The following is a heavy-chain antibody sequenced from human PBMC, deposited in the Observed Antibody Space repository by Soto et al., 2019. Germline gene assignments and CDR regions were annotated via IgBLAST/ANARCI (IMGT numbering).Heavy chain of an antibody. CDR1: GGSISSYY. D-gene: IGHD3-22*01. CDR2: IYYSGST. V-gene: IGHV4-59*01. Sequence: SETLSLTCAVSGGSISSYYWSWIRQPPGKGLEWIGYIYYSGSTNYNPSLKSRVTISVDTSKKQFSLKLSSVTAADTAVYYCAKTPYSGYLWFDPWGQGTLVTVSS. CDR3: AKTPYSGYLWFDP. J-gene: IGHJ5*02.